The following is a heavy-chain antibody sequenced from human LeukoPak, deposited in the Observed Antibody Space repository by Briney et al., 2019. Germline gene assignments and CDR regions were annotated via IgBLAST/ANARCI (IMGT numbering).Heavy chain of an antibody. V-gene: IGHV1-69*04. CDR2: IIPILGIA. CDR3: ARVDTAMVRDYYYYYGMDV. CDR1: GGTFSSYA. J-gene: IGHJ6*02. D-gene: IGHD5-18*01. Sequence: GASVKVSCKASGGTFSSYAISWVRQAPGQGLEWMGRIIPILGIANYAQKFQGRVTITADKSTSTAYMELSSLRSEDTAVYYCARVDTAMVRDYYYYYGMDVWGQGTTVTVSS.